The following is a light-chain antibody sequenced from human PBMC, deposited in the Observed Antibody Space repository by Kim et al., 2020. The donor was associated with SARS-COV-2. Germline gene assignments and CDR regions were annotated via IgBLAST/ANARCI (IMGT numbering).Light chain of an antibody. V-gene: IGLV2-14*04. CDR1: ISDVGGYNY. J-gene: IGLJ1*01. CDR3: SSYTSSSTYV. CDR2: DVS. Sequence: GQAITIACNGNISDVGGYNYVSWYQQHPGKAPKLMINDVSKRPSGVSNRFSGSKSGNTASLTISGLQAEDEADYYCSSYTSSSTYVFGAGTKVTVL.